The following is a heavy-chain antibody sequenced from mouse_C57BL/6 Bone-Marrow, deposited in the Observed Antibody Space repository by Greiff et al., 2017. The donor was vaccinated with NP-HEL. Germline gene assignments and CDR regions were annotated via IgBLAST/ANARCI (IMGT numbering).Heavy chain of an antibody. CDR1: GFNIKDDY. CDR3: TTGYYGSSYARSDY. D-gene: IGHD1-1*01. Sequence: EVQLQQSGAELVRPGASVKLSCTASGFNIKDDYMHWVKQRPEQGLEWIGWIDPENGDTEYASKFQGKATITADTSSNTAYLQLSSLTSEDTAVYYCTTGYYGSSYARSDYWGQGTTLTVSS. V-gene: IGHV14-4*01. J-gene: IGHJ2*01. CDR2: IDPENGDT.